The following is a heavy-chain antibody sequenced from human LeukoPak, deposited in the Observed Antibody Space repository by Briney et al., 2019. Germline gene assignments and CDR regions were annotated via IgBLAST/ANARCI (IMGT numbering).Heavy chain of an antibody. Sequence: GGSLRLSCAASGFTFSSYSMNWVRQAPGKGLEWVSYISSRSATIYYADSVKGRFTISRDNVKNSLYLQMNSLRADDTAIYYCARDSRHHRFLYWDWFDPWGQGTLVTVSS. CDR3: ARDSRHHRFLYWDWFDP. J-gene: IGHJ5*02. CDR2: ISSRSATI. V-gene: IGHV3-48*04. D-gene: IGHD1-26*01. CDR1: GFTFSSYS.